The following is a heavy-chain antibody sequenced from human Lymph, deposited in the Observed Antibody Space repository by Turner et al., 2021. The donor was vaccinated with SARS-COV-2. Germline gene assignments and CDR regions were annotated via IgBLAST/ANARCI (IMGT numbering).Heavy chain of an antibody. J-gene: IGHJ4*02. D-gene: IGHD6-19*01. CDR2: ISVSSSYI. Sequence: EVKLVESGGGLVKPGGSLRLSCAASGFTFSSYSMNCVRQAPGKGLEWVSFISVSSSYIYYADSVKGRFTISRDNAKNSLYLQMNSLRAEDTAVYYCARGGRPPWQWLGLGNFDYCCQGTLVTVSS. V-gene: IGHV3-21*02. CDR1: GFTFSSYS. CDR3: ARGGRPPWQWLGLGNFDY.